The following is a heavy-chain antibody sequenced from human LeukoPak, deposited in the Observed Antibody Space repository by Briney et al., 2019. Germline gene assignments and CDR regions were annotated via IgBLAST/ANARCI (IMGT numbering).Heavy chain of an antibody. V-gene: IGHV4-4*07. D-gene: IGHD6-6*01. J-gene: IGHJ4*02. Sequence: PSETLSLTCTASGGSISTYYWSWLRQPAGKGLEWIGRIHTSGNTDYNPSLKSRVTMSVDTSKNQFSLKLSSVTAADTAVYYCAREGSMTARPFVSIDYWGQGTLVTISS. CDR3: AREGSMTARPFVSIDY. CDR1: GGSISTYY. CDR2: IHTSGNT.